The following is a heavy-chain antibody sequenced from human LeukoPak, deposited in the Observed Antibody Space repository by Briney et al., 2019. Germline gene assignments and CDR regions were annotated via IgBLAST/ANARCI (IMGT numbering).Heavy chain of an antibody. CDR1: GCTFSSYW. D-gene: IGHD6-6*01. CDR2: INTDGSTT. V-gene: IGHV3-74*01. J-gene: IGHJ4*02. CDR3: AKGTSSSLGQ. Sequence: PGGSLRLSCAASGCTFSSYWMSWVRQAPGKGLVWVSRINTDGSTTSYADSLKGRFTISRDNAKNMVYLQMNSLRAEDTAVYYCAKGTSSSLGQWGQGTLVTVSS.